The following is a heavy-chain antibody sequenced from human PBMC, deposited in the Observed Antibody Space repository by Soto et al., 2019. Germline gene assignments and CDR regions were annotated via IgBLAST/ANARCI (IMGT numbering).Heavy chain of an antibody. CDR1: GGSIKSGAYH. D-gene: IGHD6-13*01. CDR2: ISYRGTT. V-gene: IGHV4-31*03. Sequence: QVQLQESGPRLVKPSQDLSLTCTVSGGSIKSGAYHWSWVRKHPGKGLEWIGAISYRGTTYSNPSLQRRMTMSVDPSKTQLSLKLSSVTAADAAVYYSATMAATGAGWFDPWGPGTLVTVSS. CDR3: ATMAATGAGWFDP. J-gene: IGHJ5*02.